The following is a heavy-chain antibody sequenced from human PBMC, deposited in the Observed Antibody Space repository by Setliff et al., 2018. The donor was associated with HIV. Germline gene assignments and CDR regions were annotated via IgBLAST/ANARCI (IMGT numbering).Heavy chain of an antibody. Sequence: SVKVSCKASGYTITSYAMHWVRQAPGQRLEWMGGIIPILGIANYAQKFQGRVTITTDESTSTAYMELSSLRSEDTAVYYCARGGQITSMIVGLMDYWGQGTLVTVSS. CDR3: ARGGQITSMIVGLMDY. CDR1: GYTITSYA. D-gene: IGHD3-22*01. V-gene: IGHV1-69*10. CDR2: IIPILGIA. J-gene: IGHJ4*02.